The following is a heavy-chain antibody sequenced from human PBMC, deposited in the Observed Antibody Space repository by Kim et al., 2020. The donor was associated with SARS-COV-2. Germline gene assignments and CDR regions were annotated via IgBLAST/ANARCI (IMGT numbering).Heavy chain of an antibody. D-gene: IGHD2-15*01. CDR2: TNPGDGST. V-gene: IGHV1-46*01. CDR1: GYTFSSHF. Sequence: ASVKDSCKASGYTFSSHFMHWVRQAPGQGVEWMGVTNPGDGSTDYAQKFQGRGTMTRDTSLSTLYMEPIRLRSEKTAVYDCARESLPYRLQYVADFD. J-gene: IGHJ3*02. CDR3: ARESLPYRLQYVADFD.